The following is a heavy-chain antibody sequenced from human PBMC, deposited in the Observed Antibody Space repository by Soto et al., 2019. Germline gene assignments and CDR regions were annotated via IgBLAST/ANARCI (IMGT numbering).Heavy chain of an antibody. J-gene: IGHJ4*02. Sequence: GESLKISCKGSGYNFTNSWITWVRQKPGKGLEWMGRIDPSDSQTYYSPSFRGHVTISVTKSITTVFLQWSSLRASDTAMYYCARQIYDSDTGPNFQYYFDSWGQGTPVTVSS. D-gene: IGHD3-22*01. V-gene: IGHV5-10-1*01. CDR3: ARQIYDSDTGPNFQYYFDS. CDR1: GYNFTNSW. CDR2: IDPSDSQT.